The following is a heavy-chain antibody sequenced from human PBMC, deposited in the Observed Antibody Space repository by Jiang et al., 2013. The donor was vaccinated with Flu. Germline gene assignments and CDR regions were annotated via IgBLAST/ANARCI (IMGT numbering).Heavy chain of an antibody. CDR1: GYTFTSYY. CDR2: INPSGGST. V-gene: IGHV1-46*01. Sequence: GAEVKKPGASVKVSCKASGYTFTSYYMHWVRQAPGQGLEWMGIINPSGGSTGYAQKFQGRVTMTRNTSISTAYMELSSLRSEDTAVYYCARGLIAAAGTPPFDYWGQGTLVTVSS. D-gene: IGHD6-13*01. J-gene: IGHJ4*02. CDR3: ARGLIAAAGTPPFDY.